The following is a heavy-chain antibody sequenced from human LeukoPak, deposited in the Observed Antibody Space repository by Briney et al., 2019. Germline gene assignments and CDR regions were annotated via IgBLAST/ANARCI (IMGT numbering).Heavy chain of an antibody. CDR2: IKADGSEK. D-gene: IGHD6-19*01. Sequence: GGSLRLSCAASGFTFSNYWMSWVRQAPGKGLEWVANIKADGSEKTYVDSVKGRFTISRDNAKNSLYLQMNSLRAEDAAVYYCATVWLTAPYFDYWGQGTLVTVSS. J-gene: IGHJ4*02. CDR1: GFTFSNYW. V-gene: IGHV3-7*01. CDR3: ATVWLTAPYFDY.